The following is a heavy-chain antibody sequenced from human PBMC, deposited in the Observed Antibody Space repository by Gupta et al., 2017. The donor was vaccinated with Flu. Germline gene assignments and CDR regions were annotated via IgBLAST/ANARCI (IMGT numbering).Heavy chain of an antibody. CDR1: GFTFSSYW. J-gene: IGHJ4*02. CDR2: IHGTTSEL. V-gene: IGHV3-74*03. D-gene: IGHD1-26*01. CDR3: ARVPVGRAGMGIDY. Sequence: EVQLVESGGGLVQPGGSLKISCVASGFTFSSYWMHWVRQVPGRGLVWVARIHGTTSELQYADSVKGRFAITRDNVKNTLYLEMNSLRADDTAVYYCARVPVGRAGMGIDYWGQGTLVTVSS.